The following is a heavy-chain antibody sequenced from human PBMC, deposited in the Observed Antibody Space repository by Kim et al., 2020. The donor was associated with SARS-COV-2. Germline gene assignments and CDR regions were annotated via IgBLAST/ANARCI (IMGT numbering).Heavy chain of an antibody. J-gene: IGHJ3*02. D-gene: IGHD3-10*01. CDR1: GGSISSSSYY. CDR2: IYYSGST. CDR3: ARWEDSGHDAFDI. V-gene: IGHV4-39*01. Sequence: SETLSLTCTVSGGSISSSSYYWGWIRQPPGKGLEWIGSIYYSGSTYYNPSLKSRVTISVDTSKNQFSLKLSSVTAADTAVYYCARWEDSGHDAFDIWGQGTMVTVSS.